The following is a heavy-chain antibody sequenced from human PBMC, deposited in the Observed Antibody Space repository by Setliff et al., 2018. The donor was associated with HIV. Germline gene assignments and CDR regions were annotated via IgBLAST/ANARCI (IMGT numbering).Heavy chain of an antibody. Sequence: GESLKISCKTSGYSFNTYWIGWARQMPGKGLEWMAIFYPGDSDTRYSPSFQSQVTVSADKSIGTAYLQWDSLKASDTALYFCARAPNSPYYSNFWYADHWGQGTLVTVSS. J-gene: IGHJ5*02. V-gene: IGHV5-51*01. CDR2: FYPGDSDT. D-gene: IGHD3-22*01. CDR1: GYSFNTYW. CDR3: ARAPNSPYYSNFWYADH.